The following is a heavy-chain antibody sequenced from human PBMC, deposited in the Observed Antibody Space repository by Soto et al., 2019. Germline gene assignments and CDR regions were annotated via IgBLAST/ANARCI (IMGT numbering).Heavy chain of an antibody. V-gene: IGHV1-3*01. D-gene: IGHD6-13*01. CDR1: GYTFTSYA. Sequence: GASVKVSCKASGYTFTSYAMHWVRQAPGQRLEWMGWINAGNGDTKYSQKFQGRVTMTRNTSVSTAYMELSSLRSEDTAVYYCARAPAAAGTEFYYYYMDVWGKGTTVTVSS. CDR2: INAGNGDT. J-gene: IGHJ6*03. CDR3: ARAPAAAGTEFYYYYMDV.